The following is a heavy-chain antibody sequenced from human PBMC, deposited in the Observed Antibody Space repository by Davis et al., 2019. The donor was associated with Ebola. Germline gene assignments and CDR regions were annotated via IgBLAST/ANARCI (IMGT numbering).Heavy chain of an antibody. Sequence: GESLKISCAASGFTFNNYAMTWIRQAPGKGLELLSYISGSGTNTNYADSVKGRFTISRDNSKNTLYLQMNSLRAEDTAVYYYARGTYDFWSGYVDYWGQGTLVTVSS. J-gene: IGHJ4*02. D-gene: IGHD3-3*01. CDR1: GFTFNNYA. CDR2: ISGSGTNT. V-gene: IGHV3-23*01. CDR3: ARGTYDFWSGYVDY.